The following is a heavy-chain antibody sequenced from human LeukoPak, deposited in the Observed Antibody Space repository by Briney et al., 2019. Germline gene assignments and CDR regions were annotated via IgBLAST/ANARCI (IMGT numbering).Heavy chain of an antibody. CDR2: ISSSSSYI. D-gene: IGHD5-24*01. CDR1: GFTFSSYS. V-gene: IGHV3-21*01. J-gene: IGHJ3*02. CDR3: ATSRDGYNYDAFDI. Sequence: GGSLRLSSAASGFTFSSYSMNWVRQAPGKGLEWVSSISSSSSYIYYADSVKGRFTISRDNAKNSLYLQMNSLRAEDTAVYYCATSRDGYNYDAFDIWGQGTMVTVSS.